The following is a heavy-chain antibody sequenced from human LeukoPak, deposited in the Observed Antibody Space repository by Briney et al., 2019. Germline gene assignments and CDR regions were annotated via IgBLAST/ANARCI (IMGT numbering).Heavy chain of an antibody. CDR3: ARGDYGDYWVFDY. Sequence: PSETLSLTCAVYGGSFSGYYWSWIRQPPGKGLEWIGEINHSGSTNYNPSLKSRVTISVDTSKNQFSLKLSSVTAADTAVYYCARGDYGDYWVFDYWGQGTLVTVSS. CDR1: GGSFSGYY. V-gene: IGHV4-34*01. D-gene: IGHD4-17*01. J-gene: IGHJ4*02. CDR2: INHSGST.